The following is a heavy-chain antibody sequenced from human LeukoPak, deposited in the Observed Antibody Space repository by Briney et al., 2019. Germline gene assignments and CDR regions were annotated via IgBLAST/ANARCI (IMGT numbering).Heavy chain of an antibody. CDR1: GFSFSSYE. J-gene: IGHJ6*02. D-gene: IGHD1-26*01. CDR3: AREGLSGSSDAIDV. Sequence: QPGGSLRLSCAASGFSFSSYEMNWVRQAPGKGLEWVSYISSSGSIIYYADSVKGRFTISRDNAKNSLYLQMNSLRAEDTAVYYCAREGLSGSSDAIDVWGQGTTVIVSS. CDR2: ISSSGSII. V-gene: IGHV3-48*03.